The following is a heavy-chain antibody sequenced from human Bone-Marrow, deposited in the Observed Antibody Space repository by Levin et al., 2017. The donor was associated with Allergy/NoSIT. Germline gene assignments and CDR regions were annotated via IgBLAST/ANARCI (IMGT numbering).Heavy chain of an antibody. D-gene: IGHD5/OR15-5a*01. J-gene: IGHJ6*03. V-gene: IGHV1-3*01. CDR2: INGGSGET. CDR3: ARGVSRVGYSYYMDV. CDR1: GYPFSRYM. Sequence: ASVKVSCEASGYPFSRYMLHWVRQAPGQRPEWLGWINGGSGETRYSQKFQGRLTIATDTSTGTPYMELRSLRSADTAVYYCARGVSRVGYSYYMDVWGTGTTVTVSS.